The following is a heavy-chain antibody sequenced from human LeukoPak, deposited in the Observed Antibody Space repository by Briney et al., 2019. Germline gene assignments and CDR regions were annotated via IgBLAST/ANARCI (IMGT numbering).Heavy chain of an antibody. Sequence: GASVKVSCKASGYTFTSYGIRWVRQAPGQGLEWMGWISAYNGNTNYAQKLQGRVTMTTDTSTSTAYMELRSLRSDDTAVYYCARDRPPFWRAVAGTGRFDYWGQGTLVTVSS. D-gene: IGHD6-19*01. J-gene: IGHJ4*02. V-gene: IGHV1-18*01. CDR1: GYTFTSYG. CDR2: ISAYNGNT. CDR3: ARDRPPFWRAVAGTGRFDY.